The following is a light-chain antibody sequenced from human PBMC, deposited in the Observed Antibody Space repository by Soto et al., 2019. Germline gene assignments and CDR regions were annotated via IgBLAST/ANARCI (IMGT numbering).Light chain of an antibody. CDR1: QSPVHSDGIAY. J-gene: IGKJ5*01. CDR2: KVS. CDR3: MQGTHWPIT. Sequence: DVVMTQSPLSLPVTLGQPASISCRSNQSPVHSDGIAYFSWFQQRPGRSPRRLIYKVSNRDSGVPARFGGSGSGTDFALKISRVEAEDVGVYYCMQGTHWPITFGQGTRLEIK. V-gene: IGKV2-30*02.